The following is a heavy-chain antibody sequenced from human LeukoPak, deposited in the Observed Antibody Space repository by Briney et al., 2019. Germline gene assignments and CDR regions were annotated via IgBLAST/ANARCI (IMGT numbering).Heavy chain of an antibody. CDR1: GFTFSSYS. Sequence: GGSLRLSCAASGFTFSSYSMNWVRQAPGKGLEWVSSISSSSSYIYYADSVKGRFTISRDNAKNSLYLQMNSLRAEDTAVYYCARARGDSGTSPDDYYYYYYMDVWGKGTTVTVSS. J-gene: IGHJ6*03. D-gene: IGHD4-23*01. CDR3: ARARGDSGTSPDDYYYYYYMDV. V-gene: IGHV3-21*01. CDR2: ISSSSSYI.